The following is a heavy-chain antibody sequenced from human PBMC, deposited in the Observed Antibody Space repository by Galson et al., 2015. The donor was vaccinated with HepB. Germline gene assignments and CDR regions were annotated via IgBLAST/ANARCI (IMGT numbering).Heavy chain of an antibody. CDR2: IIPVFGTT. CDR1: GGTFTTYA. Sequence: SGGTFTTYAFAWVRQAPGQGLEWMGGIIPVFGTTTYAQKFQDRVTITADESTSTAYMELKSLRSDDTAIYYCMRDLHNGSGSTVGVWGQGTLVTVSS. V-gene: IGHV1-69*01. D-gene: IGHD3-10*01. J-gene: IGHJ4*02. CDR3: MRDLHNGSGSTVGV.